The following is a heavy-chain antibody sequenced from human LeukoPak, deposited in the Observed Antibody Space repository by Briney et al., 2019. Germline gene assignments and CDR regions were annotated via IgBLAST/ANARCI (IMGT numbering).Heavy chain of an antibody. J-gene: IGHJ4*02. CDR3: AKGPTSVAAYYFDN. CDR1: GFSFSNYA. V-gene: IGHV3-23*01. Sequence: PGGSLRLSCAASGFSFSNYAMSWVRQAPGKGLEWVVGISAGGSSPYYADSVKGRFTISRDNSKNTLYLQMNNLRAEDTAVYYCAKGPTSVAAYYFDNWGQGNPVTVSS. D-gene: IGHD6-19*01. CDR2: ISAGGSSP.